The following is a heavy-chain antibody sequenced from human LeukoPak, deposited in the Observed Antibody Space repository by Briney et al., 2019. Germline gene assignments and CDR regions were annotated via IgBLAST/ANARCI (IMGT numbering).Heavy chain of an antibody. CDR1: GFTFSSYA. CDR2: IWYDGSNK. Sequence: PGRSLRLSCAPSGFTFSSYAMHWVRQAPREGLERVAVIWYDGSNKYYADSVKGRFTISRDNSKHTLYLQMNSLRAEDTAVYYCARVLTIFGVVNVYYYYGIDVWGQGTTVTVSS. CDR3: ARVLTIFGVVNVYYYYGIDV. J-gene: IGHJ6*02. V-gene: IGHV3-33*08. D-gene: IGHD3-3*01.